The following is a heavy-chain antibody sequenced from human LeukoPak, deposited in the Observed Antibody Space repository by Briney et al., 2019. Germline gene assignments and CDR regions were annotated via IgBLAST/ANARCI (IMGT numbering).Heavy chain of an antibody. J-gene: IGHJ4*02. CDR1: GFPFSSYA. CDR3: AKATGYLL. Sequence: GGSPRLSCAASGFPFSSYAMSWVRQAPGKGLEWVSTISNSDDSTYYADSVKGRFTISRDNSENTLSLRMNSLRAEDTAVYYCAKATGYLLWGQGTLVIVSS. CDR2: ISNSDDST. V-gene: IGHV3-23*01. D-gene: IGHD1-14*01.